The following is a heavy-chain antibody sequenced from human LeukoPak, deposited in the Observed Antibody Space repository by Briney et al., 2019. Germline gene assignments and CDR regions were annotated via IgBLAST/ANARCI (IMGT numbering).Heavy chain of an antibody. V-gene: IGHV3-7*01. CDR3: ARAKEDYYGSGSYSTYD. CDR1: GFTFITYS. J-gene: IGHJ4*02. Sequence: PGGSLRLSCAASGFTFITYSMNWVRQAPGKGLEWVANIKEDGSEKYYVDSVKGRFTISRDNAKNSPYLQMNSLRAEDTAVYYCARAKEDYYGSGSYSTYDWGQGTLVTVSS. D-gene: IGHD3-10*01. CDR2: IKEDGSEK.